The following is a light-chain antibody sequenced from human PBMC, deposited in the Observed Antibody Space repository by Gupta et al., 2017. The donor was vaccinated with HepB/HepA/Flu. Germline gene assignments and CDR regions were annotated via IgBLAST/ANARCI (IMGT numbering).Light chain of an antibody. J-gene: IGKJ5*01. Sequence: DIQLTQSPSFLSASVGDRVTITCRASQGISSYLAWYQQRPGKAPNLLIYAASTLQSGVPSRFSGTGYETEFTLTISSRQPEDFATYYCQQFNSYPVTFGQGTRLEIK. V-gene: IGKV1-9*01. CDR1: QGISSY. CDR3: QQFNSYPVT. CDR2: AAS.